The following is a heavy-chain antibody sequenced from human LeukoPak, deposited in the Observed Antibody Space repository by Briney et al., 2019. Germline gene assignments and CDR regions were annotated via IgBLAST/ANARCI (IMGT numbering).Heavy chain of an antibody. CDR3: ARPGIAAAGLDAFDT. D-gene: IGHD6-13*01. CDR2: IYYSGST. CDR1: GGSISSYY. Sequence: MTSETLSLTCTVSGGSISSYYWSWIRQPPGKGLEWIGYIYYSGSTNYNPSLKSRVTISVDTSKNQFSLKLSSVTAADTAVYYCARPGIAAAGLDAFDTWGQGTMVTVSS. V-gene: IGHV4-59*01. J-gene: IGHJ3*02.